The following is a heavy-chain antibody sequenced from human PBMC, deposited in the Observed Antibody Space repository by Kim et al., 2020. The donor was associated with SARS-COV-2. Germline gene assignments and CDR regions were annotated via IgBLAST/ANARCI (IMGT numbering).Heavy chain of an antibody. CDR3: ARGDKVRGVIITYYFDY. CDR2: IIPIFGTA. D-gene: IGHD3-10*01. Sequence: SVKVSCKASGGTFSSYAISWVRQAPGQGLEWMGGIIPIFGTANYAQKFQGRVTITADESTSTAYMELSSLRSEDTAVYYCARGDKVRGVIITYYFDYWGQGTLVTVSS. CDR1: GGTFSSYA. J-gene: IGHJ4*02. V-gene: IGHV1-69*13.